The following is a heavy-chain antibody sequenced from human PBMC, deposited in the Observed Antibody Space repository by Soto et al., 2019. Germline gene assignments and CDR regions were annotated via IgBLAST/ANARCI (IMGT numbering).Heavy chain of an antibody. Sequence: QVQLVQSGVEVKKPGASVKVSCKASGYTFSSYVITWVRQASGQGLEWMGWISPFNGNTKYAQKFQDRVTMTTDTSTSTCDMGVRRLRSDDTAVYYCARGGSRLTADYWGQGTLVTVSS. D-gene: IGHD3-16*01. CDR3: ARGGSRLTADY. J-gene: IGHJ4*02. CDR2: ISPFNGNT. V-gene: IGHV1-18*01. CDR1: GYTFSSYV.